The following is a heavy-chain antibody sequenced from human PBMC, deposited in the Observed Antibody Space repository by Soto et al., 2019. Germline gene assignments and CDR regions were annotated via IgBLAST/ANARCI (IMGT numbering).Heavy chain of an antibody. CDR3: XXXXXGXXSAGRSCYAYFDY. Sequence: EVRLVESGGGLVHPGGSLRLSCAASGFSVSSNYMSWVRQAPGKGLGWVSVLYSDSHTYETHYVESVRGRFTISRDNAXXXXXXXXXXXXXXXXXXXXXXXXXXGXXSAGRSCYAYFDYWGQGTLVTVSS. CDR1: GFSVSSNY. CDR2: LYSDSHT. V-gene: IGHV3-66*01. J-gene: IGHJ4*02. D-gene: IGHD2-2*01.